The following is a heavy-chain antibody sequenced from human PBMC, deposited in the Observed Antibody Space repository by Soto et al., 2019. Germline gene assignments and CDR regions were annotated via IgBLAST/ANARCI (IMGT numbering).Heavy chain of an antibody. CDR2: ISGSGGST. J-gene: IGHJ6*02. CDR1: GFTFSSYA. CDR3: AKLVAVAGRGNYGMDV. Sequence: GGSLRLSCAASGFTFSSYAMSWVRQAPGKGLEWVSAISGSGGSTYYADSVKGRFTISRDNSKNTLYLQMNSLRAEDTAVYYCAKLVAVAGRGNYGMDVWGQGTTVTVSS. V-gene: IGHV3-23*01. D-gene: IGHD6-19*01.